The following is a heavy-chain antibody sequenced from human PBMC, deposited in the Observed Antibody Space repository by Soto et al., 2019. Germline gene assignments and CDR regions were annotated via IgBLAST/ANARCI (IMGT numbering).Heavy chain of an antibody. CDR3: ARLRGYPYWYFDL. D-gene: IGHD5-12*01. Sequence: QLQLQESGPRLVKPSETLSLTCIVSGGSITSSSYYWGWIRQPPGKGLEWIGSIFYSGSTYNNPSLKSLVTLSIDTSKNQFSLKLSSVSAADTTVYFCARLRGYPYWYFDLWGRGTLVTVSS. CDR2: IFYSGST. J-gene: IGHJ2*01. V-gene: IGHV4-39*01. CDR1: GGSITSSSYY.